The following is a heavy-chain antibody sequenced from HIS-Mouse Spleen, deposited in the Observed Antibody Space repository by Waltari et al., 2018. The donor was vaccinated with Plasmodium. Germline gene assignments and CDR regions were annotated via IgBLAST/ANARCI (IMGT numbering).Heavy chain of an antibody. CDR3: AKDRRSSSWYVDY. V-gene: IGHV3-30*18. Sequence: QVQLVESGGGVVQPGRSLRLYCAASGFTFSSYGMHWVRQAPGKGLEWVAGISYDGSNKYYADSVKGRFTISRDNSKNTLYLQMNSLRAEDTAVYYCAKDRRSSSWYVDYWGQGTLVTVSS. CDR1: GFTFSSYG. D-gene: IGHD6-13*01. CDR2: ISYDGSNK. J-gene: IGHJ4*02.